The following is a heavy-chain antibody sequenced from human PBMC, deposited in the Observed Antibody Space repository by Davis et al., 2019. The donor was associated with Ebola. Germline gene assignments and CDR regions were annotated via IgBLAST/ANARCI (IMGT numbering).Heavy chain of an antibody. CDR1: GGSISSYY. D-gene: IGHD5-12*01. CDR2: IYYSGST. Sequence: SETLSLTCTVSGGSISSYYWSWIRQPPGKGLEWIGYIYYSGSTNYNPSLKSRVTISVDTSKNQFSLKLSSVTAADTAVYYCARDNIVATTNDAFDIWGQGTMVTVSS. CDR3: ARDNIVATTNDAFDI. J-gene: IGHJ3*02. V-gene: IGHV4-59*01.